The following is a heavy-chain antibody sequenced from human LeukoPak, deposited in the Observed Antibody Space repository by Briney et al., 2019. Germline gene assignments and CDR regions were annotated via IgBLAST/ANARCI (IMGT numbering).Heavy chain of an antibody. Sequence: SSETLSLTCTVSGGSISSYYWSWIRQPPGKGLEWIGYIYYSGSTNYNPSLKSRVTISVDTSKNQFSLKLSSVTAADTAVYYCARTRRGSYLAYFDYWDQGTLVTVSS. V-gene: IGHV4-59*01. D-gene: IGHD1-26*01. CDR1: GGSISSYY. CDR2: IYYSGST. J-gene: IGHJ4*02. CDR3: ARTRRGSYLAYFDY.